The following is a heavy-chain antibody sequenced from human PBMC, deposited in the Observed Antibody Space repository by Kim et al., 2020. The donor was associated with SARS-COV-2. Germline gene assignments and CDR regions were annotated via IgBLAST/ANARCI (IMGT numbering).Heavy chain of an antibody. CDR2: IKSKTDGGTT. J-gene: IGHJ6*04. Sequence: GGSLRLSCAASGFTFSNAWMSWVRQAPGKGLEWVGRIKSKTDGGTTDYAAPVKGRFTISRDDSKNTLYLQMNSLKTEDTAVYYCTTLLRYFDWLAVKYYSYGMDVWGKGTTVTVSS. V-gene: IGHV3-15*01. D-gene: IGHD3-9*01. CDR3: TTLLRYFDWLAVKYYSYGMDV. CDR1: GFTFSNAW.